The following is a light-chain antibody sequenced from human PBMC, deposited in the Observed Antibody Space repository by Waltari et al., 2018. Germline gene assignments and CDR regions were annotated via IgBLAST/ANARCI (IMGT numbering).Light chain of an antibody. Sequence: QSVLTQPPSASGTPGQRVTISCSGGRSNIRNHYVFCYQQFPGTAPKLLIYRIYQRPSGVPDRFSGSKSGTSASLAISGLRSEDEADYYCAAWDDRLSVWVFGGGTKLTVL. CDR2: RIY. CDR1: RSNIRNHY. J-gene: IGLJ3*02. CDR3: AAWDDRLSVWV. V-gene: IGLV1-47*01.